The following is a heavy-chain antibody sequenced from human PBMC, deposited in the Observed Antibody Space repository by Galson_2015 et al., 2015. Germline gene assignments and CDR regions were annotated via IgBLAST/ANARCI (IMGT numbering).Heavy chain of an antibody. J-gene: IGHJ4*02. CDR3: TRPTGSSWYLWAY. Sequence: SLRLSCAASGFTFSGSAMHWVRQASGKGLEWVGRIRSKANSYATAYAASVKGRFTISRDDSKNTAYLQMNSLKTEDTAVYYCTRPTGSSWYLWAYWGQGTLVTVSS. V-gene: IGHV3-73*01. CDR2: IRSKANSYAT. CDR1: GFTFSGSA. D-gene: IGHD6-13*01.